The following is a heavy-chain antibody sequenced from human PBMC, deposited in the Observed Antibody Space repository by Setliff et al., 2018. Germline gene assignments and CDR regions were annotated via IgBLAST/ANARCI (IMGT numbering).Heavy chain of an antibody. CDR3: ARVLFHCSSTSCYPYIPGLDV. D-gene: IGHD2-2*01. CDR2: FDPEDGET. CDR1: GYTLTELS. V-gene: IGHV1-24*01. Sequence: ASVKVSCKVSGYTLTELSMHWVRQAPGKGLEWMGGFDPEDGETIYAQKFQGRVTMTEDTSTDTAYMELRSLRSDDTAVYYCARVLFHCSSTSCYPYIPGLDVWGQGTMVTVSS. J-gene: IGHJ3*01.